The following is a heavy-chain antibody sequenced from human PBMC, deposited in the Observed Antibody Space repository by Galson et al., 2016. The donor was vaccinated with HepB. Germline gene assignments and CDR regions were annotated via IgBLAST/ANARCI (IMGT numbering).Heavy chain of an antibody. J-gene: IGHJ4*02. V-gene: IGHV3-30*03. D-gene: IGHD2/OR15-2a*01. CDR2: DSMDGRRK. CDR1: GFTFSNYG. CDR3: ARRHEYCPPVGCSVDY. Sequence: SLRLSCAASGFTFSNYGMHWVRQAPGKGLEWVAADSMDGRRKFYADSVKGLFTISRDNYNSMLFLQMSSRRADETGVYYCARRHEYCPPVGCSVDYGGQGTLVSVSS.